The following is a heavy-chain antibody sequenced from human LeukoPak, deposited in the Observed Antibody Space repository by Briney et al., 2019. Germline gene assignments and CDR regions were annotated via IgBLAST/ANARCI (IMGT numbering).Heavy chain of an antibody. Sequence: GGSLRLSCAASGFTLSNYWIHWVRQPPGKGLVWVSRVNSDGRVTTYADSVKGRFTISRDNAKNSLYLQMNSLRSEDTAVYYCARDPYSGYCSSTSCSNWFDPWGQGTLVTVSS. J-gene: IGHJ5*02. V-gene: IGHV3-74*01. CDR2: VNSDGRVT. D-gene: IGHD2-2*01. CDR1: GFTLSNYW. CDR3: ARDPYSGYCSSTSCSNWFDP.